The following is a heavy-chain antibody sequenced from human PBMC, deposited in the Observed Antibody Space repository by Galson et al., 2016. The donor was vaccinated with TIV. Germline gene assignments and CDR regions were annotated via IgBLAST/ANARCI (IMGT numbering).Heavy chain of an antibody. CDR2: ISSGGDT. V-gene: IGHV3-66*02. CDR1: TFNVGDNY. CDR3: ARERRHCGNECYLYYYFGMDV. J-gene: IGHJ6*02. D-gene: IGHD2-21*01. Sequence: SLRLSCAASTFNVGDNYMTWVRQAPGKGLEWVAIISSGGDTHYSDSVKGRFTMSRDTDKNTLYLQMISLRPEDTAIYYCARERRHCGNECYLYYYFGMDVWGQGTTVTVSS.